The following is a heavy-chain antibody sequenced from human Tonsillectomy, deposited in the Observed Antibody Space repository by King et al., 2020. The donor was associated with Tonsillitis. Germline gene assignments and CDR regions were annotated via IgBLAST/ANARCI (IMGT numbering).Heavy chain of an antibody. D-gene: IGHD3-16*02. Sequence: VQLVESGGGLIQPGGSLRLSCAASGFIVSSNYMSWVRRAPGKGLEWVSVIYSGGSTYSADSVKGRVTISRDNSKKTLYLQMNSLRAEDTAVYYCAWGGLPRSYHYHDYGMDVWGQGTTVTVSS. CDR2: IYSGGST. J-gene: IGHJ6*02. V-gene: IGHV3-53*01. CDR3: AWGGLPRSYHYHDYGMDV. CDR1: GFIVSSNY.